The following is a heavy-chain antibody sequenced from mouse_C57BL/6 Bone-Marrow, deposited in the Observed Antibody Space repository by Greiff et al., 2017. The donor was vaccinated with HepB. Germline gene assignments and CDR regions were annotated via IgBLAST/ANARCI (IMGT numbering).Heavy chain of an antibody. D-gene: IGHD4-1*01. V-gene: IGHV1-55*01. CDR3: APNWAYAMDY. J-gene: IGHJ4*01. CDR2: IYPGSGST. Sequence: QVQLQQSRAELVKPGASVKMSCKASGYTFTSYWITWVKQRPGQGLEWIGDIYPGSGSTNYNEKFKSKATLTVDTSSSTAYMQLSSLTSEDSAVYYCAPNWAYAMDYWGQGTSVTVSS. CDR1: GYTFTSYW.